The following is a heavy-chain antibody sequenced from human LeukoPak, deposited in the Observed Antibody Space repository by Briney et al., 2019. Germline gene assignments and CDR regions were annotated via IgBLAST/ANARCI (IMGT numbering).Heavy chain of an antibody. V-gene: IGHV4-38-2*02. CDR2: IYHSGST. CDR1: GYSISSGYY. CDR3: ARTFYGDYYYYYYMDV. D-gene: IGHD4-17*01. Sequence: PSETLSLTCTVSGYSISSGYYWGWTRQPPGKGLEGIGSIYHSGSTYYNPSLKSRVTISVDTSKNQFSLQLSSVTAADTAVYYGARTFYGDYYYYYYMDVWGKGTTVTVSS. J-gene: IGHJ6*03.